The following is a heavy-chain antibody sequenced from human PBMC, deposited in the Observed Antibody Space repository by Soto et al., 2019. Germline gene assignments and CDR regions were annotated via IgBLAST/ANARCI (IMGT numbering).Heavy chain of an antibody. CDR2: IYWDDDK. J-gene: IGHJ5*02. CDR3: PHINPPPVTPSPKYSPP. Sequence: SGPTLVNPTQTLTLTCTFSGFSLSTSGVGVGWIRQPPGKALEWLALIYWDDDKRYSPSLKSRLTITKDTSKNQVVLTMTNMDPVNTAIYSCPHINPPPVTPSPKYSPPGGQATLVTVPS. CDR1: GFSLSTSGVG. D-gene: IGHD4-17*01. V-gene: IGHV2-5*02.